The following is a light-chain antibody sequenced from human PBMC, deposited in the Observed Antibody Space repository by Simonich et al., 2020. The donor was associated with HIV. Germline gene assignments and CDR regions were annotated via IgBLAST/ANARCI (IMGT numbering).Light chain of an antibody. CDR2: DVS. V-gene: IGLV2-14*03. CDR3: SSYKSSSTWV. Sequence: QSALTQPASVSGSPGQSITISCTGTSSDVGGYNYVSWYQQHPGKAPKLMIYDVSNLPSGVSNRFSGSKSGNTASLTISGLQAEDEADYYCSSYKSSSTWVFGGGTKLTVL. J-gene: IGLJ3*02. CDR1: SSDVGGYNY.